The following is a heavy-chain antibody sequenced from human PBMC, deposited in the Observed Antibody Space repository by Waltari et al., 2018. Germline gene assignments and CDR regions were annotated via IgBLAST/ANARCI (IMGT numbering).Heavy chain of an antibody. V-gene: IGHV4-4*07. CDR3: ARFRDGDCNFPTIYSFDY. CDR2: IFITGSS. Sequence: QVQLQESGPGLLKPSETLSLTRTVAGGSISRYSWSGVRQPAGKGLEWIGRIFITGSSNYNPSLKSRVTMSVDMSKNQVSLRLTSVTAADTAVYYCARFRDGDCNFPTIYSFDYWGQGTLVTVSP. D-gene: IGHD2-21*01. CDR1: GGSISRYS. J-gene: IGHJ4*02.